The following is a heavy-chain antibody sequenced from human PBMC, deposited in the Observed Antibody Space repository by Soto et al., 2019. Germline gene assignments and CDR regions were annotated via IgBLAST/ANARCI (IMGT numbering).Heavy chain of an antibody. J-gene: IGHJ1*01. CDR1: GASVDSAGYC. Sequence: SETLSLTCTVSGASVDSAGYCWTWIRQRPGKGLEWIGHINYSGSTDHTPSLRSRLMVSIDTSKNQFSLKLNSVTAADTAIYYCARGTGLSYTYGIDDWGQGTLVTVSS. V-gene: IGHV4-31*03. D-gene: IGHD5-18*01. CDR2: INYSGST. CDR3: ARGTGLSYTYGIDD.